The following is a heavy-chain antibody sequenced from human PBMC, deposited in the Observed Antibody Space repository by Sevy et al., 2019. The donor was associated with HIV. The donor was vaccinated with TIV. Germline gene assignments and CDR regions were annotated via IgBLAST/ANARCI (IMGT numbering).Heavy chain of an antibody. D-gene: IGHD3-10*01. J-gene: IGHJ4*02. CDR2: TYYKSKWYN. CDR1: GDSVSTYSAA. V-gene: IGHV6-1*01. Sequence: SQTLSLTCAISGDSVSTYSAAWNWIRQSPSRGLEWLGRTYYKSKWYNDYALSVKSRISINPDTPKNQISLQLNSVTLEDTAVYYCARESRCYFFHFDYRGQGTLFTVSS. CDR3: ARESRCYFFHFDY.